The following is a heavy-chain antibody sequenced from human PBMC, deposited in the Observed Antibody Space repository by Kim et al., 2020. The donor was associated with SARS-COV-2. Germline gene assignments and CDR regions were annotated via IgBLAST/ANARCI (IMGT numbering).Heavy chain of an antibody. D-gene: IGHD6-19*01. V-gene: IGHV3-7*03. CDR2: IKPDGTRE. CDR3: ARAVTGRIDAFDH. Sequence: GGSLRLSCVASGFTFKSFTIGSYWMAWGREAPGKGLAWVASIKPDGTREYYVDSMKGRVTISSDNAHNSIYLHVNSRRTDDTAMYYCARAVTGRIDAFDHWGQGTMVSVSS. J-gene: IGHJ3*01. CDR1: GFTFKSFTIGSYW.